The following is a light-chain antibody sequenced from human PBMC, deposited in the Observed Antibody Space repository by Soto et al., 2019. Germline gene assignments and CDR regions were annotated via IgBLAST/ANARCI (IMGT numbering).Light chain of an antibody. CDR2: GTS. J-gene: IGKJ1*01. V-gene: IGKV1-6*01. Sequence: AIQMTQSPSSLSASVGGRVIITCRASQAIRTELGWYQQRPGKAPKLLIYGTSNLQSGVPSRFSGSGSGTDFTLTINGLQPEDFATYYCLQDYSYPRTFGQGTKVDVK. CDR1: QAIRTE. CDR3: LQDYSYPRT.